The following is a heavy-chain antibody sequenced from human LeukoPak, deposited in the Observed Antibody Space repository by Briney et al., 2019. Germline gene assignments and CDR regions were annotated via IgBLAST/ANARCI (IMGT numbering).Heavy chain of an antibody. CDR1: GGSISSGGYY. J-gene: IGHJ4*02. V-gene: IGHV4-30-2*01. D-gene: IGHD5-18*01. CDR2: IYHSGST. CDR3: AKDRRGYSYAFGY. Sequence: PSQTLSLTCTVSGGSISSGGYYWSWIRQPPGKGLEWIGYIYHSGSTYYNPSLKSRVTISVDRSKNQFSLKLSSVTAADTAVYYCAKDRRGYSYAFGYWGQGTLVTVSS.